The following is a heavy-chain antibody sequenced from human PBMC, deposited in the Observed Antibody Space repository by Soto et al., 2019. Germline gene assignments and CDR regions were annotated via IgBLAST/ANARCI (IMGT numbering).Heavy chain of an antibody. Sequence: QVQLVESGGGVVQPGRSLRLSCVASGFTFSNNGIHWVRQAPGKGLEWVAVISSDGSKKYYADSVKGRFTISRDNSKNTLYRQMNSLRAEDTAVYYCAMDLYGGSSRFDYWGQGTLVTVSS. D-gene: IGHD2-15*01. CDR1: GFTFSNNG. J-gene: IGHJ4*02. V-gene: IGHV3-30*03. CDR3: AMDLYGGSSRFDY. CDR2: ISSDGSKK.